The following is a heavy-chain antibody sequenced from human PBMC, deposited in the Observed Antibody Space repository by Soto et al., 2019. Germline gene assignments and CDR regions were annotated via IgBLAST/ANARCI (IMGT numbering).Heavy chain of an antibody. D-gene: IGHD3-22*01. CDR1: GFTFSSYW. V-gene: IGHV3-33*08. CDR3: ARDFYDSSGYLGDAFDI. CDR2: IWYDGSNK. Sequence: GGSLRLSCAASGFTFSSYWMHWVRQAPGKGLEWVAVIWYDGSNKYYADSVKGRFTISRDNSKNTLYLQMNSLRAEDTAVYYCARDFYDSSGYLGDAFDIWGQGTMVTVSS. J-gene: IGHJ3*02.